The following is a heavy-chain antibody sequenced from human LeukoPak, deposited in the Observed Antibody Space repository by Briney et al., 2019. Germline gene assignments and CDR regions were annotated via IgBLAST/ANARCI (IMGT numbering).Heavy chain of an antibody. CDR3: ARLVEMATIVDY. V-gene: IGHV4-39*07. J-gene: IGHJ4*02. D-gene: IGHD5-24*01. CDR1: GGSISSSSYY. Sequence: SETLSLTCTVSGGSISSSSYYWGWIRQPPGKGLEWIGSIYYSGSTYYNPSLKSRVTISVDTSKNQFSLKLSSVTAADTAVYYCARLVEMATIVDYWGQGTLVTVSS. CDR2: IYYSGST.